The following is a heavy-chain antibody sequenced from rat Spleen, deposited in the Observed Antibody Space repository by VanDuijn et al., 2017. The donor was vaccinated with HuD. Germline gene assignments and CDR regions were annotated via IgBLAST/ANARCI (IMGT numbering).Heavy chain of an antibody. D-gene: IGHD1-1*01. CDR1: GFTFSNHG. J-gene: IGHJ4*01. CDR2: ISSGGGKS. Sequence: EVQLVESGGGLVQPGRSLKLSCAASGFTFSNHGMAWVRRTPTRGLEWVASISSGGGKSYYRDSVKGRFTVSRDNSKNILYLQMDSLRSEDTATYYCTRGQWRVMDAWGQGASVTVSS. CDR3: TRGQWRVMDA. V-gene: IGHV5S13*01.